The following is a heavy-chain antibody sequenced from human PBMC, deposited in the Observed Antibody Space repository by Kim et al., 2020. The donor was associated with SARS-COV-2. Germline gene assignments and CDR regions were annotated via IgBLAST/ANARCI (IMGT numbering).Heavy chain of an antibody. D-gene: IGHD5-18*01. Sequence: GGSLRLFCATSGFTFSGSAMHWVRQASGKGLEWVGHIRSKANSYATTYAASVKGRFTISRDESKNTAYLQMNSLKSEDTAVYYCTKGYSYGDFDSWGQGT. J-gene: IGHJ4*03. CDR3: TKGYSYGDFDS. CDR2: IRSKANSYAT. CDR1: GFTFSGSA. V-gene: IGHV3-73*01.